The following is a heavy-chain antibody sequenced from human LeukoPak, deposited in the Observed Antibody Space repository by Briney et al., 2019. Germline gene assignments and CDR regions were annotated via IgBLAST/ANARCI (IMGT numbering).Heavy chain of an antibody. Sequence: SETLSLTCAVYGGSFSGYYWSWIRQPPGKGLEWIGEINHSGSTNYNPSLKSRVTISVDTSKNQFSLKLSSVTAADTAVYYCARRVYSSGWSDAFDIWGQRTMVTVSS. CDR2: INHSGST. CDR1: GGSFSGYY. CDR3: ARRVYSSGWSDAFDI. D-gene: IGHD6-19*01. J-gene: IGHJ3*02. V-gene: IGHV4-34*01.